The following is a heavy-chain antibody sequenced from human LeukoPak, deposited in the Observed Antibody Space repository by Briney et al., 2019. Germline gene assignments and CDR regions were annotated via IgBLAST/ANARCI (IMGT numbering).Heavy chain of an antibody. D-gene: IGHD2-2*01. CDR2: ISGSGGST. Sequence: GGSLRLSCAASGFTFSSYGMSWVRQAPGKGLEWVSAISGSGGSTYYADSVKGRFTISRDNSKNTLYLQMNSLRAEDTAVYYCAKDLTIVVVPAASAFDIWGQGTIVTVSS. V-gene: IGHV3-23*01. CDR3: AKDLTIVVVPAASAFDI. CDR1: GFTFSSYG. J-gene: IGHJ3*02.